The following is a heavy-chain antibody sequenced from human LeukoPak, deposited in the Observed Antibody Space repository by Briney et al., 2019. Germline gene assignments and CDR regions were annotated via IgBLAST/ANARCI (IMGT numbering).Heavy chain of an antibody. J-gene: IGHJ6*03. CDR1: GYTFTGYY. V-gene: IGHV1-2*02. D-gene: IGHD4-17*01. CDR3: ARYGDYLEYYYMDV. CDR2: INPNSGGT. Sequence: ASVKVSCKASGYTFTGYYMHWVRQAPGQGLEWMGWINPNSGGTNYAQKFQGRVTMTRDTSISTAYMELSRLRSDDTAVYYCARYGDYLEYYYMDVWGKGTTVTVSS.